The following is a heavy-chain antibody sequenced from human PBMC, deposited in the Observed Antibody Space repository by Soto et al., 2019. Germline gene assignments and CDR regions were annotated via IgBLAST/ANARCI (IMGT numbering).Heavy chain of an antibody. CDR2: IGTAGDT. CDR3: ARGWLATGGSLSYMDV. V-gene: IGHV3-13*01. Sequence: EVQLVESGGGLIQPGGSLRLSGAASGFPFSSYDMHWVRQARGKGLEWVSAIGTAGDTYYPGAVKGRFTISRENAKNSLYLQMNSLRAGDTALYYCARGWLATGGSLSYMDVWGKGTTVTVSS. CDR1: GFPFSSYD. J-gene: IGHJ6*03. D-gene: IGHD6-13*01.